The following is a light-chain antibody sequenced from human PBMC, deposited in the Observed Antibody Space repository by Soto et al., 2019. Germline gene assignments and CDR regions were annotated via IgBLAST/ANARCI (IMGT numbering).Light chain of an antibody. CDR3: QQYSSSRT. J-gene: IGKJ1*01. V-gene: IGKV3-20*01. CDR2: DAS. CDR1: QTVRNNY. Sequence: EFVLTHSPGTLSLYPGEIATLSCRASQTVRNNYLAWYQQKPGQAPRLLIYDASSRATGIPVRFSGSGSETDFTLTITRLEPEDFAMYYCQQYSSSRTFGQGTKVDIK.